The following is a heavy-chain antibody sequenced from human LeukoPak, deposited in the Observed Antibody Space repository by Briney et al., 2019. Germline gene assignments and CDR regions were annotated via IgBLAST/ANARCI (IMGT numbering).Heavy chain of an antibody. CDR2: IYSGGSI. V-gene: IGHV3-53*01. Sequence: GGSLRLSCAASGFTFSSYAMSWVRQAPGKGLEWVSVIYSGGSIYYADSVKGRFTISRDNSRNTLYLQMNSLRAEDTAVYYCARALNGFDIWGPGTLVTVSS. J-gene: IGHJ3*02. CDR3: ARALNGFDI. CDR1: GFTFSSYA.